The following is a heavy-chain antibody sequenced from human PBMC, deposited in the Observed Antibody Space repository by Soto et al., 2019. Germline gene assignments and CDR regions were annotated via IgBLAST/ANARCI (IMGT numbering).Heavy chain of an antibody. Sequence: EVQLLESGGGLVQPGESLRLSCAASGFTFSSYAMNWVRQAPGKGPEWVSLISGSGGSTFYARSVKGRFTISRDNSKNTLYLQMNSLRAEDTAVYYCAKEWDMLVFPTEGGAVDIWGEWTMVTVSS. V-gene: IGHV3-23*01. CDR1: GFTFSSYA. CDR3: AKEWDMLVFPTEGGAVDI. J-gene: IGHJ3*02. D-gene: IGHD2-2*01. CDR2: ISGSGGST.